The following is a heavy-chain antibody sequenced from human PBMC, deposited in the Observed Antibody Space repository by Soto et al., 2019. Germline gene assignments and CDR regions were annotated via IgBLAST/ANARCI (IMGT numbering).Heavy chain of an antibody. CDR1: GDSMNNYY. CDR3: ARLFGGAFQH. CDR2: VYSSGTT. D-gene: IGHD2-15*01. Sequence: SETLSLTCTFSGDSMNNYYWSWNRQPPGKELEWIGYVYSSGTTNYNPSFKSRVTISVDPSKSQFSLSLSSVTDADTAVYYCARLFGGAFQHWSQGTLVTVSS. J-gene: IGHJ1*01. V-gene: IGHV4-59*12.